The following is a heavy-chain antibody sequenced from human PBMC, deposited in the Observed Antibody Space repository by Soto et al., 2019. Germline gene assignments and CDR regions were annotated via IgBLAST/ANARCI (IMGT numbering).Heavy chain of an antibody. V-gene: IGHV4-31*03. D-gene: IGHD3-9*01. CDR3: ARGTDTWFFAL. Sequence: QVQLQESGPGLVKPSQTLSLTCTVSDDSTSSGGYYWSWIRQHPGKGLEWIGYIYGTGNMYYKSSLKSRLTFSVDTSKNHFSLKLTSVTAADTAVYYCARGTDTWFFALWGRGTLVTVSS. CDR1: DDSTSSGGYY. CDR2: IYGTGNM. J-gene: IGHJ2*01.